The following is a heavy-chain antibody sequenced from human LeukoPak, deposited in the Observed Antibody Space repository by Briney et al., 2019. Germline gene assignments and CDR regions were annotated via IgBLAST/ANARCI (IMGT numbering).Heavy chain of an antibody. Sequence: SQTLSLTCTVSGGSISSGGYYWSWIRQHPGKGLEWIGYIYYSGSTYYNPSLKSRVTISVDTSKNQFSLKLSSVTAADTAVYYCARDRGYCSGGSCYSALRFQHWGQGTLVTVSS. D-gene: IGHD2-15*01. V-gene: IGHV4-31*03. CDR3: ARDRGYCSGGSCYSALRFQH. CDR2: IYYSGST. J-gene: IGHJ1*01. CDR1: GGSISSGGYY.